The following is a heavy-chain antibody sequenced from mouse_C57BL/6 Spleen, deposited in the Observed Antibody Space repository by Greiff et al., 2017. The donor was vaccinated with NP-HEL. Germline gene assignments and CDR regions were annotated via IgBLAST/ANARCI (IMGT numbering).Heavy chain of an antibody. CDR3: ARSGDSSGYVGFAY. V-gene: IGHV1-39*01. J-gene: IGHJ3*01. CDR1: GYSFTDYN. Sequence: EVQLQQSGPELVKPGASVKISCKASGYSFTDYNMNWVKQSNGKSLEWIGVINPNYGTTSYNQKFKGKATLTVDQSSSTAYMQLNSLTSEDSAVDYCARSGDSSGYVGFAYWGQGTLVTVSA. D-gene: IGHD3-2*02. CDR2: INPNYGTT.